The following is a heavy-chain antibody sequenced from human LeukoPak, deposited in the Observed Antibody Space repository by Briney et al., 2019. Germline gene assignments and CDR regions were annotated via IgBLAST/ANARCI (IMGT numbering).Heavy chain of an antibody. D-gene: IGHD2-21*02. CDR3: ARASRGYCGGDCHFDY. CDR2: ISAYNGNT. Sequence: ASVKVSCKASGYTFTSYGISWVRQAPGQGLEWMGWISAYNGNTNYAQKLQGRVTMTTDTSTSTAYMELRSLRSDDTAVYYCARASRGYCGGDCHFDYWGQGTLVTVSS. J-gene: IGHJ4*02. CDR1: GYTFTSYG. V-gene: IGHV1-18*01.